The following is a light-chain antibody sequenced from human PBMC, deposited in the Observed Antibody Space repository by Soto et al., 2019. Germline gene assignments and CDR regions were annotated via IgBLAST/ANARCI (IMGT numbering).Light chain of an antibody. J-gene: IGKJ5*01. CDR3: QQRSNWPPIT. Sequence: IVLTQSPATLSLSPLGIASRGCMASQSVSSYLAWYQQKPGQAPRLLIYDASNRATGIPARFSGSGSGTDFTLTISSLEPEDFAVYYCQQRSNWPPITFGQGTRLEIK. CDR2: DAS. CDR1: QSVSSY. V-gene: IGKV3-11*01.